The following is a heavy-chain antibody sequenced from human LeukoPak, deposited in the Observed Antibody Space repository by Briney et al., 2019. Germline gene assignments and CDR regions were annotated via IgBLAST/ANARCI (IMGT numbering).Heavy chain of an antibody. D-gene: IGHD3-16*01. CDR3: ARGLGSAGADDY. CDR1: GGSISSYY. J-gene: IGHJ4*02. Sequence: SETLSLTCTVSGGSISSYYWSWIRQPPGKGLEWIGYIYYSGSTNYNPSLKSRVTISVDTSKNQFSLKLSSVTAADTAVYYCARGLGSAGADDYWGQGTLVTVSS. CDR2: IYYSGST. V-gene: IGHV4-59*12.